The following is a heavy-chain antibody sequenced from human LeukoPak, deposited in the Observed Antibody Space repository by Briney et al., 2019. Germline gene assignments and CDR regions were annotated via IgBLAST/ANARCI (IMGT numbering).Heavy chain of an antibody. V-gene: IGHV3-38-3*01. J-gene: IGHJ4*02. Sequence: GGSLRLSCAASGFTVSSNEMSWVRQAPGKGLEWVSSISGGSTYYADSRKGRFTISRDNSKNTLYLQMNSLRAEDTAVYYRAKDLAVVVVIKGIDYWGQGTLVTVSS. D-gene: IGHD3-22*01. CDR1: GFTVSSNE. CDR3: AKDLAVVVVIKGIDY. CDR2: ISGGST.